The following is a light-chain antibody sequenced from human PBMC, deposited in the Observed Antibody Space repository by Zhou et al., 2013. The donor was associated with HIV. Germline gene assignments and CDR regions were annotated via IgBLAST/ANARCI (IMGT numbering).Light chain of an antibody. Sequence: DIQMTQSPSSLSASVGDRVTITCRASQAIRTFLNWYQHKVGKAPKLLVSAASNLQTGVPSRFSGSGSGTDFTLAITNLQPEDFATYYCQQSYTTPHSFGQGPSWRSN. CDR3: QQSYTTPHS. J-gene: IGKJ2*03. CDR1: QAIRTF. V-gene: IGKV1-39*01. CDR2: AAS.